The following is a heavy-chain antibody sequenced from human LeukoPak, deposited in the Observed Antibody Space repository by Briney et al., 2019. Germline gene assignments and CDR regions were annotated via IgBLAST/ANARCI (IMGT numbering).Heavy chain of an antibody. J-gene: IGHJ4*02. CDR2: IYYSGST. CDR1: DASISSYY. CDR3: ARWGGYGDLYYFDY. D-gene: IGHD4-17*01. Sequence: SETLSLTCTVSDASISSYYWSWIRQPPGKGLEWIGYIYYSGSTNYNPSLKSRVTISVDTSKNQFSLKLSSVTAADTAVYYCARWGGYGDLYYFDYWGQGTLVTVSS. V-gene: IGHV4-59*01.